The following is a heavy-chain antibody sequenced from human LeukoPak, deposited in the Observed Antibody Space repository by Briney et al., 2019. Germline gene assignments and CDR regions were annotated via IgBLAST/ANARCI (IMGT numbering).Heavy chain of an antibody. CDR3: ARDYDILTTENWFDP. CDR1: GFTFSVYY. CDR2: ISSSGSTI. V-gene: IGHV3-11*04. Sequence: GGSLRLSCAASGFTFSVYYMSWIRQAPGKGLEWVSYISSSGSTIYYADSVKGRFTISRDNAKNSLYLQMNSLRAEDTAVYYCARDYDILTTENWFDPWGQGTLVTVSS. D-gene: IGHD3-9*01. J-gene: IGHJ5*02.